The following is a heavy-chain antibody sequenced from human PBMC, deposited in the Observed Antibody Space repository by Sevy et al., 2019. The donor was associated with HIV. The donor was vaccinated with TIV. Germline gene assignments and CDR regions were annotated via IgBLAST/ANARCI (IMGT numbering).Heavy chain of an antibody. CDR2: ISGSGGST. Sequence: GGSLRLSCAASGFSFVTYAMSWVRQPPGKGLEWVSGISGSGGSTYYADPVKGRFTISRDNSKNTLYLQMNSLRAEDTAVYYCAKDVYDSSGYYPMGAFDIWGQGTMVTVSS. CDR3: AKDVYDSSGYYPMGAFDI. V-gene: IGHV3-23*01. J-gene: IGHJ3*02. CDR1: GFSFVTYA. D-gene: IGHD3-22*01.